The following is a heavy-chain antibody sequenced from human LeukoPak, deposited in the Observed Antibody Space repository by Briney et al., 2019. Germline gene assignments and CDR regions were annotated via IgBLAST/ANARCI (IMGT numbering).Heavy chain of an antibody. CDR1: GYTFSGHY. J-gene: IGHJ4*02. CDR3: ARDWELRWSQGAFDY. CDR2: INAESGET. V-gene: IGHV1-2*02. Sequence: ASVKVSCKASGYTFSGHYMHWIRQAPGQGLEWVGWINAESGETKYAQKFQGRVTMTRDTSISTAYMELRGLRFDDTAVYYCARDWELRWSQGAFDYWGQGTLLAVSS. D-gene: IGHD3-10*01.